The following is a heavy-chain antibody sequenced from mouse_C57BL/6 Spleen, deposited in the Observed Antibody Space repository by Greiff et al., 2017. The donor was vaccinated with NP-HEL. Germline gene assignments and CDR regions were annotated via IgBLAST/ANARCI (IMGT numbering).Heavy chain of an antibody. CDR2: IHPNSGST. Sequence: VKLQQPGAELVKPGASVKLSCKASGYTFTSYWMHWVKQRPGQGLEWIGMIHPNSGSTNYNEKFKSKATLTVDKSSSTAYMQLSSLTSEDSAVYYCARRDGSSYGYFDVWGTGTTVTVSS. CDR1: GYTFTSYW. CDR3: ARRDGSSYGYFDV. J-gene: IGHJ1*03. V-gene: IGHV1-64*01. D-gene: IGHD1-1*01.